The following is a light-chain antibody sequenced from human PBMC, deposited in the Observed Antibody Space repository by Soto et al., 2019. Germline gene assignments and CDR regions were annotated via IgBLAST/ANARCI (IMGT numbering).Light chain of an antibody. Sequence: NFMLTQPHSLSESPGKTVTISCTRSSGTIASNSGQWYQQRPGSAPTTVIYEDNQRPSGVPDRFSGSIDSSSNSASLTISGLKTEDEADYYCQSYDSSNHKVFGGGTKLTVL. J-gene: IGLJ3*02. CDR1: SGTIASNS. CDR2: EDN. CDR3: QSYDSSNHKV. V-gene: IGLV6-57*04.